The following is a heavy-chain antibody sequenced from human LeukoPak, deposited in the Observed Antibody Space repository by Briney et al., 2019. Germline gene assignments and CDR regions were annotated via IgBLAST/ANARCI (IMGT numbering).Heavy chain of an antibody. V-gene: IGHV3-23*01. D-gene: IGHD2-2*01. CDR3: AKDPSTYIVVVPAANFDS. Sequence: TGGSLRLSCAASGFTFSSYAMSWVRQAPGKGLEWVSAISGSGGSTYYADSVKGRFTISRDNSKNTLYLQMNSLRAEDTAVYYCAKDPSTYIVVVPAANFDSWGQGTLVTVSS. J-gene: IGHJ4*02. CDR2: ISGSGGST. CDR1: GFTFSSYA.